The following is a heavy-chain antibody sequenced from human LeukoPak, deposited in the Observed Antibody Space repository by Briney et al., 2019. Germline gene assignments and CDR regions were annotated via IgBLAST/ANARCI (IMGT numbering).Heavy chain of an antibody. Sequence: GGSLRLSCAASGLTFSSYAMSWVRQAPGKGLEWVSAIRGNGSSTYYVDSVKGRFTISRDNSNNTLYLQMESLRAEDTAVYYWAKGSIAKFHFWSGYYTHYFDYWGQGSLVTVSS. J-gene: IGHJ4*02. D-gene: IGHD3-3*02. CDR2: IRGNGSST. V-gene: IGHV3-23*01. CDR1: GLTFSSYA. CDR3: AKGSIAKFHFWSGYYTHYFDY.